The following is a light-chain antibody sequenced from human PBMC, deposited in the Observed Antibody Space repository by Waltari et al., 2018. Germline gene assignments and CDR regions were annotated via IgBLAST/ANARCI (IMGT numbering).Light chain of an antibody. CDR3: QQYNSYSWT. CDR1: QSISSW. V-gene: IGKV1-5*03. CDR2: KAS. J-gene: IGKJ1*01. Sequence: DIQMTQSPSTLSASVGDRVTITCRASQSISSWLAWYQQKPGKAPKLLIYKASSLERGVPSRFSGSGSGTEFTLTISSLQPDDFATYYCQQYNSYSWTFGQGTKVAIK.